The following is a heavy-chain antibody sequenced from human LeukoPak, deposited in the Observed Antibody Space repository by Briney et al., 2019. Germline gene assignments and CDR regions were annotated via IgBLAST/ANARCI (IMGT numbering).Heavy chain of an antibody. Sequence: GGSLRLSCAASGFTFSSYSMNWVRQAPGKGLEWVSSISSSSSYIYYADSVKGRFTISRDNAKNSLYLQMNSLRAEDTAVYYCARDWESIAAAYGNFYYYYYGMDVWGQGTTVTVSS. V-gene: IGHV3-21*01. D-gene: IGHD6-13*01. CDR2: ISSSSSYI. CDR3: ARDWESIAAAYGNFYYYYYGMDV. J-gene: IGHJ6*02. CDR1: GFTFSSYS.